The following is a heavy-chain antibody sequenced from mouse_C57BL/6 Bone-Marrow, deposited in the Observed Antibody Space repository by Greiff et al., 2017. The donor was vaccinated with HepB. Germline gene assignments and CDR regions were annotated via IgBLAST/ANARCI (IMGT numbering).Heavy chain of an antibody. Sequence: QVQLQQPGTELVKPGSSVKLSCKASGYTFTSYWMDWVKQRPGQGLEWIGNIYPSDSETHYNQKFKDKATLTVDKSSSTAYMQLSSLTSEDSAVYYCAMSAHWGQGTTLTVSS. CDR1: GYTFTSYW. CDR2: IYPSDSET. J-gene: IGHJ2*01. CDR3: AMSAH. V-gene: IGHV1-61*01.